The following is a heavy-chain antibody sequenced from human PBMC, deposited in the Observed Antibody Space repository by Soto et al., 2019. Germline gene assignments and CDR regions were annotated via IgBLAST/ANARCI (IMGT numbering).Heavy chain of an antibody. CDR3: ARYDANLYYYDRSGPHAFDI. CDR1: GGTLSSYA. D-gene: IGHD3-22*01. J-gene: IGHJ3*02. CDR2: IIPIFGTA. Sequence: SVKVSCKASGGTLSSYAISWVRQAPGQGLEWMGGIIPIFGTANYAQKFQGRVTITADESTSTAYMELSSLRSEDTAVYYCARYDANLYYYDRSGPHAFDIWGQGTMVTV. V-gene: IGHV1-69*13.